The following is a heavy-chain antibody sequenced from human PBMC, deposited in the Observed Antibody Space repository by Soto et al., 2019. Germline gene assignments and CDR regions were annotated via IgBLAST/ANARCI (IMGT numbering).Heavy chain of an antibody. CDR3: ERATPHHDVEPHASHWLDA. CDR2: INPNSGGT. V-gene: IGHV1-2*04. CDR1: GYTFTGYY. D-gene: IGHD1-1*01. J-gene: IGHJ5*02. Sequence: ASVKVSCKASGYTFTGYYMHWVLQAPGQGLEWMGWINPNSGGTNYAQKFQGWVTMTRDTAISTAYMELSRLRSNDTAVYYCERATPHHDVEPHASHWLDAWGQGTLVTVSS.